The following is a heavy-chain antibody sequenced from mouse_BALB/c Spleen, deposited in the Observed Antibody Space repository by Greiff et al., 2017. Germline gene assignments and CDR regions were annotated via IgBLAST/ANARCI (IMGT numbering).Heavy chain of an antibody. D-gene: IGHD2-4*01. CDR2: INPNNGGT. V-gene: IGHV1-18*01. CDR3: ARSDYDGYGMDY. CDR1: GSTFTDYN. J-gene: IGHJ4*01. Sequence: VQLQQPGPELVKPGAPVKLPCKAPGSTFTDYNMDWVMQSHGKSLEWIGDINPNNGGTIYNQKFKGKATLTVDKSSSTADMELRSLTSEDTAVFYCARSDYDGYGMDYWGQGTSVTVSS.